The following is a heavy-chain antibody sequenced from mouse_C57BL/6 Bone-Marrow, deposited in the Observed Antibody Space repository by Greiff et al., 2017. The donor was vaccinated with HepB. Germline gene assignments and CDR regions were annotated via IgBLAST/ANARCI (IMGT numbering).Heavy chain of an antibody. CDR2: IDPSDSYT. V-gene: IGHV1-50*01. CDR1: GYTFTSYW. J-gene: IGHJ2*01. Sequence: VQLQQPGAELVKPGASVKLSCKASGYTFTSYWMQWVKQRPGQGLEWIGEIDPSDSYTNYNQKFKGKATLTVDTSSSTAYMQLSSLTSEDSAVYYCAKFPYFDYWGQGTTLTVSS. CDR3: AKFPYFDY.